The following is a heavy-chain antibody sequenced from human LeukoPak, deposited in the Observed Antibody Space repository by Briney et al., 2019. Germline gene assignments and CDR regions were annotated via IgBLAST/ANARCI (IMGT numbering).Heavy chain of an antibody. CDR2: INSDGSST. D-gene: IGHD3-16*01. V-gene: IGHV3-74*01. CDR1: GFTFSSYW. Sequence: PGGSLTLSCAASGFTFSSYWMHWVRQAPGKGLVWVSRINSDGSSTSYADSVKGRFTISRDNAKSTLYLQMNSLRAEDTAVYYCARGRRGSYYYYYGMDVWGKGTTVTVSS. J-gene: IGHJ6*04. CDR3: ARGRRGSYYYYYGMDV.